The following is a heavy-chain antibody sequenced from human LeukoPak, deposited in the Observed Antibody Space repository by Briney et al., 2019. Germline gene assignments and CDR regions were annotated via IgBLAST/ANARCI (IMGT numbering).Heavy chain of an antibody. CDR2: IYHSGST. D-gene: IGHD2-2*01. V-gene: IGHV4-38-2*02. Sequence: SETLSLTCAVSGYSISSGYYWGWIQQPPGKGLEWIGSIYHSGSTYYNPSLKSRVTISVDTSKNQFSLKLSSVTAADTAVYYCAREIYCSSTSCQGYYYMDVWGKGTTVTVSS. CDR1: GYSISSGYY. J-gene: IGHJ6*03. CDR3: AREIYCSSTSCQGYYYMDV.